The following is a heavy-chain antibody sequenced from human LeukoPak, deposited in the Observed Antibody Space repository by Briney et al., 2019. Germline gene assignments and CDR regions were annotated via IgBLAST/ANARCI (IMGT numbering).Heavy chain of an antibody. J-gene: IGHJ6*03. CDR2: INHGGTT. CDR1: NGPFSGNY. V-gene: IGHV4-34*01. Sequence: SETLSLTCAVYNGPFSGNYWGWIRQPPGKGLEWIGEINHGGTTNYNPSLKSRVTISVDTSKKQFSLKLISVTAADTAVYYCASITSRYYMDVWGKGTTVTISS. D-gene: IGHD2-2*01. CDR3: ASITSRYYMDV.